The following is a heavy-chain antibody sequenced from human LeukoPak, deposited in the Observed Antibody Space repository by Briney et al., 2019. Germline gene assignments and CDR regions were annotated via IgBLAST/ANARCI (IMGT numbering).Heavy chain of an antibody. CDR3: ARDPGYYDTSGYPAYFDY. V-gene: IGHV4-38-2*02. D-gene: IGHD3-22*01. CDR2: TYHSGST. J-gene: IGHJ4*02. CDR1: GYSISSGYY. Sequence: SETLSLTCTVSGYSISSGYYWGWIRQPPGKGLEWIGSTYHSGSTYYNPSLKSRVTISVDTSKNQFSLKLSSVTAADTAVYYCARDPGYYDTSGYPAYFDYWGQGTLVTVSS.